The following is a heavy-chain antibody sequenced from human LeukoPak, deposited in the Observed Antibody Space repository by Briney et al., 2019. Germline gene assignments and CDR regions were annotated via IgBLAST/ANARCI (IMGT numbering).Heavy chain of an antibody. J-gene: IGHJ6*04. CDR2: IYYKGST. CDR1: GGSISSYY. CDR3: ARDLTGSAAAGTSYYYYYGMDV. V-gene: IGHV4-59*01. Sequence: SETLSLTCPVSGGSISSYYWSWIRQPPGKGLEWVGYIYYKGSTNYNPSLKSRVTISVDTFKNQFSLKLSSVNAADTAVYYCARDLTGSAAAGTSYYYYYGMDVWGKGTTVTVSS. D-gene: IGHD6-13*01.